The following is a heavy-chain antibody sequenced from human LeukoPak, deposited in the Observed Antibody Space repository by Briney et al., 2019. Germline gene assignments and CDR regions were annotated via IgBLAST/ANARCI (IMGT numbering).Heavy chain of an antibody. V-gene: IGHV3-48*03. CDR1: GFTFSSYE. D-gene: IGHD3-16*02. Sequence: PGGSLRLSCAASGFTFSSYEMNWVRQAPGKGLEWVSYISSSGSTIYYADSVKGRFTISRDNSKSTLYLQMNSLRAEDTAVYYCANRYYMEVWGKGTTVTISS. CDR3: ANRYYMEV. CDR2: ISSSGSTI. J-gene: IGHJ6*03.